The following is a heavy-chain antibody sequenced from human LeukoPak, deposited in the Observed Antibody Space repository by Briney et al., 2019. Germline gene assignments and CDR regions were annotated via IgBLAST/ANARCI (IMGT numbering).Heavy chain of an antibody. J-gene: IGHJ4*02. CDR2: ISYDGSNK. D-gene: IGHD3-22*01. V-gene: IGHV3-30*18. CDR1: GFTVSSNY. Sequence: GGSLRLSCAASGFTVSSNYMSWVRQAPGKGPEWVAVISYDGSNKYYADSVKGRFTISRDNSKNTLYLQMNSLRAEDTAVYYCAKDNAYYYDSSGYYYRRYFDYWGQGTLVTVSS. CDR3: AKDNAYYYDSSGYYYRRYFDY.